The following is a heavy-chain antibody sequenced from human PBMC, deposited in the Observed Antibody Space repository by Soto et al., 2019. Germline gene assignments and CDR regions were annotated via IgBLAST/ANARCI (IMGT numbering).Heavy chain of an antibody. CDR3: ARDGYYDCWSGPNYYYYGMDV. CDR1: GFTFSSYS. CDR2: ISSSSSYI. J-gene: IGHJ6*02. Sequence: GGSLRLSCAASGFTFSSYSMNWVRQAPGKGLEWVSSISSSSSYIYYADSVKGRFTISRDNARNSLYLQMNSLRAEDTAVYYCARDGYYDCWSGPNYYYYGMDVWGQGTTVTVSS. D-gene: IGHD3-3*01. V-gene: IGHV3-21*01.